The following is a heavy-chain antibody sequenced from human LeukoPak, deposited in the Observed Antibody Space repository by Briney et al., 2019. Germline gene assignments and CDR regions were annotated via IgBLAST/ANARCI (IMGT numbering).Heavy chain of an antibody. CDR3: ARRGVVIRGILVIGYHQEAYHYDF. CDR2: FYERGGNT. Sequence: GGSLRLSCVGSGISLSNYAMTWVRPASGKGLEWVSYFYERGGNTTYADSVKGRLTISRDTSFNTLYLQMKKLRAEDTAVYFCARRGVVIRGILVIGYHQEAYHYDFWGQGVLVTVSS. V-gene: IGHV3-23*01. D-gene: IGHD3-10*01. CDR1: GISLSNYA. J-gene: IGHJ4*02.